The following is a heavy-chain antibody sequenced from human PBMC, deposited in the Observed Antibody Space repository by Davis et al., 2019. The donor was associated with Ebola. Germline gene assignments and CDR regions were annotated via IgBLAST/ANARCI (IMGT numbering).Heavy chain of an antibody. CDR1: GDSIDSESYY. J-gene: IGHJ6*02. V-gene: IGHV4-39*01. Sequence: PSETLSLTCTVSGDSIDSESYYWAWIRQSPGKGLEWIGSIHYSGATHYNPSLKSRVTIHVDTSKTQFSLKLTSVTAADTAVYFCAESIRVPGRTGRMDVWGQGSTVTVSS. CDR2: IHYSGAT. D-gene: IGHD6-19*01. CDR3: AESIRVPGRTGRMDV.